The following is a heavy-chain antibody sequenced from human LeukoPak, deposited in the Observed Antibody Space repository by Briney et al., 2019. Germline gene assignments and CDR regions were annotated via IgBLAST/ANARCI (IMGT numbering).Heavy chain of an antibody. CDR3: ARGGVGATSGWFDP. J-gene: IGHJ5*02. Sequence: SETLSLTCAVYGGSFSSYYWSWIRQPPGKGLEWIGEINHSGSTNYNPSLKSRVTISVDTSKNQFSLKLSSVTAADTAVYYCARGGVGATSGWFDPWGQGTLVTVSS. V-gene: IGHV4-34*01. D-gene: IGHD1-26*01. CDR1: GGSFSSYY. CDR2: INHSGST.